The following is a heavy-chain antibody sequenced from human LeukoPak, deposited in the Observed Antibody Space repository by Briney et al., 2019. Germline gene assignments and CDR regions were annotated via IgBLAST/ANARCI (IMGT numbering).Heavy chain of an antibody. V-gene: IGHV3-53*05. D-gene: IGHD1-26*01. CDR2: IYSGGST. Sequence: QPGGSLRLSCAASGFTVSSNYMSWVRQAPGKGLEWVSIIYSGGSTYYADSVKGRFTISRDNSKNTLDLQMNSLRAEDTAVYYCAKEVFGSYYIDYWGQGTLVAVSS. J-gene: IGHJ4*02. CDR1: GFTVSSNY. CDR3: AKEVFGSYYIDY.